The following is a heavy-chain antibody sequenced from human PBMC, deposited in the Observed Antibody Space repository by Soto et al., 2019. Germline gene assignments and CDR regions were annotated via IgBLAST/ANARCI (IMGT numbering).Heavy chain of an antibody. Sequence: SETLSLTCAVYGGSFSGYYWSWIRQPPGKGLEWIGEINHSGSTDYNPSLKSRVTISVDTSKNQFSLKLSPVTAADTAVYYCARGSWYGGLRGWGQGTLVTVSS. J-gene: IGHJ4*02. V-gene: IGHV4-34*01. D-gene: IGHD1-26*01. CDR3: ARGSWYGGLRG. CDR2: INHSGST. CDR1: GGSFSGYY.